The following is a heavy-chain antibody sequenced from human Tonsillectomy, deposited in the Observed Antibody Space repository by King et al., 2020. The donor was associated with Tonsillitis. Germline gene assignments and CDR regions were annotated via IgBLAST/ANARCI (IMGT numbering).Heavy chain of an antibody. V-gene: IGHV3-23*04. CDR2: TSGSGGST. J-gene: IGHJ4*02. Sequence: VQLVESGGTLVQPGGSLRLSCAGTGFTFSRYVMAWVRQGPGKGLEWVSGTSGSGGSTHYTGSVTGRFTVSRDNSKNTMYLQMNDLRVEDTAVYYCARGSPQCTNGVCLNFEYWGQGTLVTVSS. D-gene: IGHD2-8*01. CDR1: GFTFSRYV. CDR3: ARGSPQCTNGVCLNFEY.